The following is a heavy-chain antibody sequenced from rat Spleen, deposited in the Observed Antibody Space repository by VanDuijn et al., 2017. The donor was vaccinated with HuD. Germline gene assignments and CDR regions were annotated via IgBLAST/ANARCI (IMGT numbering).Heavy chain of an antibody. CDR1: GFTFSINW. D-gene: IGHD1-12*02. CDR3: ARQNYYDGSYYSYVMDA. V-gene: IGHV5-29*01. CDR2: TSYDGSTT. Sequence: EVQLVESGGGLVQPGSPLKLSCAASGFTFSINWLNWIRQAPKKGLEWVATTSYDGSTTNYRGSVKGRFTISRDNAKSTLYLQMDSLRSEDTATYYCARQNYYDGSYYSYVMDAWGQGASVTVSS. J-gene: IGHJ4*01.